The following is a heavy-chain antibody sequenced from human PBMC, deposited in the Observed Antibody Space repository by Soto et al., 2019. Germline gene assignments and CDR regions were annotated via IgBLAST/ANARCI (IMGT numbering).Heavy chain of an antibody. CDR2: IYYSGST. J-gene: IGHJ1*01. CDR3: SRSGIATAGPAPYFPH. V-gene: IGHV4-59*01. Sequence: KGLEWIGYIYYSGSTNYNPSLKSRVTISVDTSKNQFSLKLSSVTAADTAVYYCSRSGIATAGPAPYFPHRRHGTLVPV. D-gene: IGHD6-13*01.